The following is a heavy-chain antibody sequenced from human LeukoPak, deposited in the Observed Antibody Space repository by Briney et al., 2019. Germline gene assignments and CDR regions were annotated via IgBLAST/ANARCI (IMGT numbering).Heavy chain of an antibody. Sequence: ASVKVSCKASGYTFTSYGISWVRQAPGQGLEWMGGIIPIFGTANYAQKFQDRVTITTDESTSTAYMELSSLRSEDTAVYYCARGRGRITIFGVVSYYFDYWGQGTLVTVSS. CDR2: IIPIFGTA. V-gene: IGHV1-69*05. CDR1: GYTFTSYG. D-gene: IGHD3-3*01. CDR3: ARGRGRITIFGVVSYYFDY. J-gene: IGHJ4*02.